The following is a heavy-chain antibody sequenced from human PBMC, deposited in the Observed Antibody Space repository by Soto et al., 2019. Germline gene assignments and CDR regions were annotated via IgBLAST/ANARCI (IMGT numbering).Heavy chain of an antibody. CDR3: ARHSITPAANFWSGYPSYYGMDV. J-gene: IGHJ6*02. Sequence: GGSLRLSCAASGFTFDDYGMSWVRQAPGKGLEWVSGINWNGGSTGYADSVKGRFTISRDNAKNSLYLQMNSLRAEDTALYYCARHSITPAANFWSGYPSYYGMDVWGQGTTVTVSS. D-gene: IGHD3-3*01. CDR2: INWNGGST. V-gene: IGHV3-20*04. CDR1: GFTFDDYG.